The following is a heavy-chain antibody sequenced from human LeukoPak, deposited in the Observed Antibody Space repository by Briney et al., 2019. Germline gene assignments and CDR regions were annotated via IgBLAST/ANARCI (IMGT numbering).Heavy chain of an antibody. CDR3: ARDAYDSSGYYLVDY. Sequence: SVKVSCKASGGTFSSYAMSWVRQAPGQGLEWMGRIIPIFGTANYAQKFQGRVTITTDESASTAYMELSSLRSEDTAVYYCARDAYDSSGYYLVDYWGQGTLVTVSS. D-gene: IGHD3-22*01. V-gene: IGHV1-69*05. CDR1: GGTFSSYA. J-gene: IGHJ4*02. CDR2: IIPIFGTA.